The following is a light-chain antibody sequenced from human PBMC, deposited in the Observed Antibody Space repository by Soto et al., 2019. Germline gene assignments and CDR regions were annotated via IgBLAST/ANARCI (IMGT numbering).Light chain of an antibody. V-gene: IGKV3-20*01. CDR2: GAS. CDR1: QSVSSNY. Sequence: ETVLTQSPGTLSLSPGERATLSCRASQSVSSNYLAWYQQKPGQAPRLLIYGASNRATGIPDRFPGSGSGTDFTLNISRLEPEDFAVYYCQWYGRSPPSWTFGQGTKVEIK. CDR3: QWYGRSPPSWT. J-gene: IGKJ1*01.